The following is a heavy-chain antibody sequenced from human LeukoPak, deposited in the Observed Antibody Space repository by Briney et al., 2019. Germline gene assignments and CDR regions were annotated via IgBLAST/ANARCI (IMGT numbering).Heavy chain of an antibody. Sequence: GGSLRLSCAASGFTFSSYSMNWVRQAPGKGLEWVSSISSSSSYIYYADSVKGRFTISRDNAKNSLYLRMNSLRAEDTAVYYCARDVVVVTRYYYYYYYMDVWGKGTTVTVSS. CDR1: GFTFSSYS. V-gene: IGHV3-21*01. CDR2: ISSSSSYI. D-gene: IGHD2-21*02. CDR3: ARDVVVVTRYYYYYYYMDV. J-gene: IGHJ6*03.